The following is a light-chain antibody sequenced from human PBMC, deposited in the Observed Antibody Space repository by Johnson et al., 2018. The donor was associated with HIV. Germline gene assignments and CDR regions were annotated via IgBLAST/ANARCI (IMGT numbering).Light chain of an antibody. J-gene: IGLJ1*01. CDR2: DNN. CDR1: SSNIGNNY. Sequence: QSVLTQPPSVSAAPGQKVTISCSGSSSNIGNNYVSWYQQLPGTAPRIVTYDNNKRPSGIPDRFSGSKSGTSATLGITGLQTGDEADYYCKTWDSRLSVGHVSGTGTKVSVL. V-gene: IGLV1-51*01. CDR3: KTWDSRLSVGHV.